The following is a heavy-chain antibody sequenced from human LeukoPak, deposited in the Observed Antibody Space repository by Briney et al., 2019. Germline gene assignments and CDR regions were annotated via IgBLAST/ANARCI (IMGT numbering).Heavy chain of an antibody. Sequence: SETLSLTCTVSGGSITTYYWSWIRQPPGKGLEWIGYIHYSGSTNYNPSLKSRVTISVDTSKNQFSLKLRSVTAADTAVYYCARGTMMVGPWGQGTLVTVSS. CDR2: IHYSGST. V-gene: IGHV4-59*01. CDR3: ARGTMMVGP. D-gene: IGHD3-22*01. CDR1: GGSITTYY. J-gene: IGHJ5*02.